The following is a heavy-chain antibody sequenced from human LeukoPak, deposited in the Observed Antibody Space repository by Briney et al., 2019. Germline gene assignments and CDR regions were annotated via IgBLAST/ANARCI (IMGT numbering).Heavy chain of an antibody. Sequence: PGRSLRLSYAASGLTFSNSWMHWVRQVPGRGLLWVTRISNDGSSSIYADSVKGRFTISRDNAKNTLYLQMNSLRADDTAVYYCARMETAFDYWGQGTLVTVSS. CDR1: GLTFSNSW. CDR3: ARMETAFDY. J-gene: IGHJ4*02. V-gene: IGHV3-74*01. CDR2: ISNDGSSS. D-gene: IGHD1-1*01.